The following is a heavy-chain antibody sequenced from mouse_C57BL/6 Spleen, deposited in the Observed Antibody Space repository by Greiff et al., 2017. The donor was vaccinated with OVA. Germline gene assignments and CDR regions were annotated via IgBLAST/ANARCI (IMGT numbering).Heavy chain of an antibody. D-gene: IGHD2-5*01. CDR3: ARRGLYYSNPRPYWYFDV. V-gene: IGHV14-2*01. CDR1: GFNIKDYY. Sequence: EVQLVESGAELVKPGASVKLSCTASGFNIKDYYMHWVKQRTEQGLEWIGRIDPEDGETKYAPKFQGKATITADTSSNTAYLQLSSLTSEDTAVYYCARRGLYYSNPRPYWYFDVWGTGTTVTVSS. J-gene: IGHJ1*03. CDR2: IDPEDGET.